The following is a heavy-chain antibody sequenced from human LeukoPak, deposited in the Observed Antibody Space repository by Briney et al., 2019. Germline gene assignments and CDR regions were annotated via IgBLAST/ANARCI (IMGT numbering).Heavy chain of an antibody. CDR3: ARRIETEANRPLVY. CDR1: GGYISGSSYY. Sequence: PSQTLSLTCSVSGGYISGSSYYWGWIRQPPGEGQEWIRRIHYSRSFHYNPSLKSRVTISVDTSQNQFSLKLTSVTAADTAVHYCARRIETEANRPLVYWGRGSLVTVSS. V-gene: IGHV4-39*01. J-gene: IGHJ4*02. D-gene: IGHD1-14*01. CDR2: IHYSRSF.